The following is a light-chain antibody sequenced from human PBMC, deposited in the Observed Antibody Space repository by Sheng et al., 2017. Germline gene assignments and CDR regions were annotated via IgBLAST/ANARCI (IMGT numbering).Light chain of an antibody. CDR3: QSYDSTNRGV. J-gene: IGLJ3*02. V-gene: IGLV6-57*01. Sequence: NFMLTQPHSVSESPGKTVIISCTRSSGSIANNYVALVPTPPGQFPHHSDLFENNQRPSGVPARFSGSIDSSSNSASLTILWLKTEDEADYFCQSYDSTNRGVFGGGTRVAVL. CDR2: ENN. CDR1: SGSIANNY.